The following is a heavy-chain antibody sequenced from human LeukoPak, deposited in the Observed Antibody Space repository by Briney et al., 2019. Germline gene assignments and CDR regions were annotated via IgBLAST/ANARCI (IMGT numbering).Heavy chain of an antibody. Sequence: SETLSLTCAVYGGSFSGYYWSWIRQPPGKGLEWIGRIYTSGSTNYNPSLKSRVTMSVDTSKNQFSLKLSSVTAADTAVYYCARHVRGFLEWASLSTEFDYWGQGTLVTVSS. V-gene: IGHV4-59*10. D-gene: IGHD3-3*01. CDR1: GGSFSGYY. J-gene: IGHJ4*02. CDR3: ARHVRGFLEWASLSTEFDY. CDR2: IYTSGST.